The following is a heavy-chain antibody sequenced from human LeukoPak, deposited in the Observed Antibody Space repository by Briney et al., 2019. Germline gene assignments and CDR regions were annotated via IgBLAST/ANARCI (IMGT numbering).Heavy chain of an antibody. CDR3: ARDGWALLSLDY. CDR2: INPNSGGT. V-gene: IGHV1-2*02. Sequence: GASVKVSCKASGYTFTGYYMHWVRQAPGQGLEWMGWINPNSGGTNYAQKFQGRVSMTRDTSINTAHMELSRLRADDTAVYYCARDGWALLSLDYWGPGTLVTVSS. J-gene: IGHJ4*02. D-gene: IGHD2-21*02. CDR1: GYTFTGYY.